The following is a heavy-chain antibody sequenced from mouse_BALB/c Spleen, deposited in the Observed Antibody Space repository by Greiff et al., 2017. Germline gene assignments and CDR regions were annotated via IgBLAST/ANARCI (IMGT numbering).Heavy chain of an antibody. D-gene: IGHD6-1*01. V-gene: IGHV5-17*02. CDR3: ACEVPHAMDY. CDR2: ISSGSSTI. CDR1: GFTFSSFG. Sequence: EVMLVESGGGLVQPGGSRKLSCAASGFTFSSFGMHWVRQAPEKGLEWVAYISSGSSTIYYADTVKGRFTISRDNHKNTLFLQMTSLRSEDSTMYCCACEVPHAMDYWGQGTSVTVSS. J-gene: IGHJ4*01.